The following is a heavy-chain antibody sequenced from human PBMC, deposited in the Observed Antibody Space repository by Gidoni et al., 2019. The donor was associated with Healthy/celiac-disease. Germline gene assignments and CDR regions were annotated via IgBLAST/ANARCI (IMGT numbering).Heavy chain of an antibody. Sequence: QVQLQQWGAGLLKPSETLSLTCAVYGGSFSGYYWCWIRQPPGKGLEWIGEINHSGSTNYNPSLKSRVTISVDTSKNQFSLKLSSVTAADTAVYYCARRVGSSGYYSYYYYYGMDVWGQGTTVTVSS. J-gene: IGHJ6*02. CDR2: INHSGST. CDR3: ARRVGSSGYYSYYYYYGMDV. CDR1: GGSFSGYY. V-gene: IGHV4-34*01. D-gene: IGHD3-22*01.